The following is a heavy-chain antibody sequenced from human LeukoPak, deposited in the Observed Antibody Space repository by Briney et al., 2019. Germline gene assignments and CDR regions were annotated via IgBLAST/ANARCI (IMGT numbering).Heavy chain of an antibody. J-gene: IGHJ4*02. V-gene: IGHV5-51*01. CDR2: IYPSDSET. Sequence: GESLKISCKGSGYIFTSYWIGWVRQMPGKGLEWMGIIYPSDSETRYSPSFQGQVTISVDKSISTAYLQWSSLKASDTAMYSCARAYCSSTTCYFYIAFDYWGQGTLVTVSS. D-gene: IGHD2-2*01. CDR1: GYIFTSYW. CDR3: ARAYCSSTTCYFYIAFDY.